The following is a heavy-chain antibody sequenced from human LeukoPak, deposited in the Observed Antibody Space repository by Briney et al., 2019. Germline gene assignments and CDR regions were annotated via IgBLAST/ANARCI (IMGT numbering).Heavy chain of an antibody. Sequence: PRGSLRLSCAASGFTFSSYSMNWVRQAPGKGLEWVSSISSSSSYIYYADSVKGRFTISRDNAKNSLYLQMNSLRAEDTAVYYCARDFDYGDYGVNYFDYWGQGTLVTVSS. CDR2: ISSSSSYI. D-gene: IGHD4-17*01. CDR3: ARDFDYGDYGVNYFDY. CDR1: GFTFSSYS. V-gene: IGHV3-21*01. J-gene: IGHJ4*02.